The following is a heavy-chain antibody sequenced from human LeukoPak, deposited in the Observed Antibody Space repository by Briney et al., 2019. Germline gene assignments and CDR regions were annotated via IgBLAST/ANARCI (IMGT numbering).Heavy chain of an antibody. CDR3: ARRSGIYDFWSGYVEGGVDY. CDR2: ISSGGSTI. Sequence: WGSLRLSCAASGFTFSDYYMSWIRPAPGKGLEWVSYISSGGSTIYYADSVKGRFTISRDNAKNSLYLQMLSLRAEVTVVYYCARRSGIYDFWSGYVEGGVDYWGQGTLVTVSS. J-gene: IGHJ4*02. CDR1: GFTFSDYY. D-gene: IGHD3-3*01. V-gene: IGHV3-11*04.